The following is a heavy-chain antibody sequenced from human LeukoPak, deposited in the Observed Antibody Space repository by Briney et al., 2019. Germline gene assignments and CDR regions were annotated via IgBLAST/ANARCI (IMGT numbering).Heavy chain of an antibody. V-gene: IGHV3-23*01. CDR3: AKETQLTVSALFDY. Sequence: GESLRLSCAASGFAFNNYAMSWVRQAPGKGLEWVSAISGSGGSTFYADSVKGRFTISRDSSKNTLFLQVNSLRAEDTAVYYCAKETQLTVSALFDYWGQGTLVTVSS. D-gene: IGHD1-1*01. J-gene: IGHJ4*02. CDR2: ISGSGGST. CDR1: GFAFNNYA.